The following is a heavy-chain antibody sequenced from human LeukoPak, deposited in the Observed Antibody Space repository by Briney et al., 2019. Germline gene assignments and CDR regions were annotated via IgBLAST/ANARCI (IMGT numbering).Heavy chain of an antibody. CDR1: GGSISSYY. CDR2: IYYSGST. Sequence: SETLSLTCTVSGGSISSYYWSWIRQPTGKGLEWIGYIYYSGSTNYNPSLKSRVTISVDTFKNQFSLKLSSVTAADTAVYYCGGGYSGYTVDYWGQGTLVTVSS. CDR3: GGGYSGYTVDY. D-gene: IGHD5-12*01. V-gene: IGHV4-59*01. J-gene: IGHJ4*02.